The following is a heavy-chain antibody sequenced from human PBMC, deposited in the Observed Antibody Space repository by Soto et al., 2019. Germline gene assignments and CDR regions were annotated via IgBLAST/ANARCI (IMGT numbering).Heavy chain of an antibody. CDR2: INAGNGNT. V-gene: IGHV1-3*01. Sequence: ASVKVSCKASGYTFTSYAMHWVRQAPGQRLEWMGWINAGNGNTKYSQKFQGRVTITRDTSASTAYMELSSLRSEDTAVYYCARASAVAGPFDYWGQGTLVTVSS. J-gene: IGHJ4*02. CDR3: ARASAVAGPFDY. D-gene: IGHD6-19*01. CDR1: GYTFTSYA.